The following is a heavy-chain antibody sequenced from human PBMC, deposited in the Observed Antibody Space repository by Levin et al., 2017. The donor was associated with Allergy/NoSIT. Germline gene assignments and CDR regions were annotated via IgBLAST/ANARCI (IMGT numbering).Heavy chain of an antibody. CDR3: TKDSSSSWPNYFDY. V-gene: IGHV3-30*18. Sequence: GGSLRLSCAASGFTFSSYGMHWVRQAPGKGLEWVALISYDGSNKYYADSVKGRFTISRDNSKNTLYLQMNSLRAEDTAVYFCTKDSSSSWPNYFDYWGQGTPVTVSS. CDR2: ISYDGSNK. CDR1: GFTFSSYG. D-gene: IGHD6-13*01. J-gene: IGHJ4*02.